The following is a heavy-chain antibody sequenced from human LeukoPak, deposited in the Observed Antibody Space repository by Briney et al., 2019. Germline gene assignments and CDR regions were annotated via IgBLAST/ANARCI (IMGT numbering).Heavy chain of an antibody. CDR3: ARGHKGFDY. J-gene: IGHJ4*02. V-gene: IGHV3-72*01. CDR2: TRKKANSYSI. CDR1: GFTLSDHY. Sequence: PGGFLRLSCAASGFTLSDHYMDWVRQAPGKGLEWVARTRKKANSYSIEYAASVNGRFTISRDDSKNSVYLQMNSLKIEDTAVYYCARGHKGFDYWGQGTLVT.